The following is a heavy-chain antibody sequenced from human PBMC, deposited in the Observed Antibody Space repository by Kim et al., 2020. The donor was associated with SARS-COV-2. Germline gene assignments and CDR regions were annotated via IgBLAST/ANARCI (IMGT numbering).Heavy chain of an antibody. D-gene: IGHD4-17*01. CDR1: GYTFTSYA. CDR3: ARVAALTTVTTQWFDP. J-gene: IGHJ5*02. Sequence: ASVKVSCKASGYTFTSYAMHWVRQAPGQRLEWMGWINAGNGNTRYSQKFQGRVTITRDTSASTAYMELSSLRSEDTAVYYCARVAALTTVTTQWFDPWGQGTLVTVSS. V-gene: IGHV1-3*01. CDR2: INAGNGNT.